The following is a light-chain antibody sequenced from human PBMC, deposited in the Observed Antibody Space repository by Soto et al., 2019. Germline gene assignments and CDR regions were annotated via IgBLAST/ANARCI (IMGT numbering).Light chain of an antibody. Sequence: EIVMTQSPATLSVSPGERVTLSCRVSQSVSNNLAWYQQKPGQAPRLLRYGASTRATGIPARFSGSGSGTEFTLTISSLQSEDVAVYYCQQYNNWPPITFGQGTRREIK. V-gene: IGKV3-15*01. CDR3: QQYNNWPPIT. CDR1: QSVSNN. J-gene: IGKJ5*01. CDR2: GAS.